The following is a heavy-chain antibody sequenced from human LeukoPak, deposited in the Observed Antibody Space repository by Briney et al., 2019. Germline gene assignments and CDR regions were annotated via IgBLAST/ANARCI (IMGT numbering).Heavy chain of an antibody. Sequence: SETLSLTCTVSGGSISSSSYYWGWIRQPPRKGLEWIGSIYYSGSTYYNPSLKSRVTISVDTSKNQFSLKLSSVTAADTAVYYCAGGYSYGSTYYYMDVWGKGTTVTISS. V-gene: IGHV4-39*07. D-gene: IGHD5-18*01. CDR2: IYYSGST. CDR1: GGSISSSSYY. CDR3: AGGYSYGSTYYYMDV. J-gene: IGHJ6*03.